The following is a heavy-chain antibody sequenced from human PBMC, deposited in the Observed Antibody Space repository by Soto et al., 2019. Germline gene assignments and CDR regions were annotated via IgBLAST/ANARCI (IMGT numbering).Heavy chain of an antibody. CDR3: ARAEPGIVAGPYYYYYGMDV. CDR2: ISWNSDSI. Sequence: PGGSLRLSCAASGFTFDDYAMHWVRQAPGKGLEWVSGISWNSDSICYADTVKGRFTISRENAKNSLYLQMNRLRAEDTAVYYCARAEPGIVAGPYYYYYGMDVWGHGTTVTVSS. CDR1: GFTFDDYA. D-gene: IGHD3-22*01. J-gene: IGHJ6*02. V-gene: IGHV3-9*01.